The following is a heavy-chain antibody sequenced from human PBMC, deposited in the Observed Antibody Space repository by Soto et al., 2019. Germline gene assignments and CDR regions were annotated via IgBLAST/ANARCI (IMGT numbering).Heavy chain of an antibody. Sequence: SETLSLTCSVSGGSISTVGHYWTWIRQPPGKGLECIGSIYHTGSTYYSKSLRSRLTMSVDTSKSQFSLRLSSVTAADTAVYYCARATGTLRSRNCDYWGQGSLVTVSS. CDR2: IYHTGST. D-gene: IGHD1-1*01. J-gene: IGHJ4*02. CDR3: ARATGTLRSRNCDY. V-gene: IGHV4-31*03. CDR1: GGSISTVGHY.